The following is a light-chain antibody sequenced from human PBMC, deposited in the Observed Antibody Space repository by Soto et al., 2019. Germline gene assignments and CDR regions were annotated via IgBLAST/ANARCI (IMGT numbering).Light chain of an antibody. CDR2: GAS. J-gene: IGKJ5*01. CDR1: QSVSSSY. CDR3: QHFGGTTFT. Sequence: EIVLTQSPGPLSLSPGEGATLSCRASQSVSSSYIAWYQQRPGQTPSLRIYGASTRATGIPDRFSGSGSGTHFTLTISRLEPGDFAVYYCQHFGGTTFTFGQGPRLDIK. V-gene: IGKV3-20*01.